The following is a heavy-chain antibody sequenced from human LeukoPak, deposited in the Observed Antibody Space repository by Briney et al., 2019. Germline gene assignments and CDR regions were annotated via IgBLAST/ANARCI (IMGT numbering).Heavy chain of an antibody. J-gene: IGHJ5*02. D-gene: IGHD6-19*01. CDR3: ARDSRLPSGGGWFDP. CDR2: IYTSGST. CDR1: GGSISSGSYY. V-gene: IGHV4-61*02. Sequence: SETLSLTCTVSGGSISSGSYYWSWIRQPAGKGLEWIGRIYTSGSTNYNPSLKSRVTISVDTSKNQFSLKLSSVTAADTAVYYCARDSRLPSGGGWFDPWGQGTLVTVSS.